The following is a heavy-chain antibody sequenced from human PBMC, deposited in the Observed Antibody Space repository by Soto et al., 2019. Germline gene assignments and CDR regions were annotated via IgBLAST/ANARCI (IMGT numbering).Heavy chain of an antibody. CDR1: GFTFSSYG. J-gene: IGHJ6*02. CDR3: ARTPQYYYGSGSYWAYYYYGMDV. CDR2: IWYDGSNK. V-gene: IGHV3-33*01. D-gene: IGHD3-10*01. Sequence: GGSLRLSCAASGFTFSSYGMHWVRQAPGKGLEWVAVIWYDGSNKYYADSVKGRFTISRDNSKNTLYLQMNSLRAEDTAVYYCARTPQYYYGSGSYWAYYYYGMDVWGQGTTVTV.